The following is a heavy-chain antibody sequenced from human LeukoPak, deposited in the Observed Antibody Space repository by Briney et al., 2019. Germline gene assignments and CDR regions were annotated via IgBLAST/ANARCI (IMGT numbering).Heavy chain of an antibody. J-gene: IGHJ6*04. V-gene: IGHV3-33*01. CDR2: IWYDGSNK. CDR1: GFTFSSYG. Sequence: GGSLRLSCAASGFTFSSYGMHWVSQAPGKGLEWVAVIWYDGSNKYYADSVKGRFTISRDNSKNTLYLQMNSLRAEDTAVYYCASRVVVPAANMDVWGKGTTVTVSS. D-gene: IGHD2-2*01. CDR3: ASRVVVPAANMDV.